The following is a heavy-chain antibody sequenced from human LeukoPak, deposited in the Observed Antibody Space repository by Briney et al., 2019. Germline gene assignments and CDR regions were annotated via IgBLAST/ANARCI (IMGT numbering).Heavy chain of an antibody. CDR1: GFTFSNYW. V-gene: IGHV3-7*05. Sequence: PGGSLRLSCTASGFTFSNYWMSCVRQAPGKGLEWEANIKSDGSEMYYVDSVKGRFSISRDDAKNSLYLQMNSLRAEDTAVYYCVRDYDFWSGYFDYWGQGTLVTVSP. J-gene: IGHJ4*02. CDR3: VRDYDFWSGYFDY. D-gene: IGHD3-3*01. CDR2: IKSDGSEM.